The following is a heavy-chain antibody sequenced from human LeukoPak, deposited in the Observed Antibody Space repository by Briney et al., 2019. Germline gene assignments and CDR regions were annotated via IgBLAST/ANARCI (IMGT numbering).Heavy chain of an antibody. CDR2: MSPNSGNT. CDR3: ARRAYDFWSGPQIYGMDV. J-gene: IGHJ6*02. V-gene: IGHV1-8*01. Sequence: ASVKVSCKASGYTFTSYDINWVRQATGQGLEWMGWMSPNSGNTGYAQKFQGRVTMTRNTSISTAYMELSSLRSEGTAVYYCARRAYDFWSGPQIYGMDVWGQGTTVTVSS. CDR1: GYTFTSYD. D-gene: IGHD3-3*01.